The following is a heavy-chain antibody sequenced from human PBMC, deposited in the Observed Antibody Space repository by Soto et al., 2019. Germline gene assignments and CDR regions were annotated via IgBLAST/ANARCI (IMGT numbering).Heavy chain of an antibody. CDR1: GFTFSSYS. J-gene: IGHJ4*02. D-gene: IGHD3-22*01. CDR3: ARALSGYDSSGG. CDR2: ISRSSSTI. Sequence: HPGVSLRLSCAASGFTFSSYSMNWVRQAPGKGLEWVSYISRSSSTIYYADSVKGRFTISRDNAKNSLYLQMNSLRDEDTAVYYCARALSGYDSSGGWGQGTLVTVSS. V-gene: IGHV3-48*02.